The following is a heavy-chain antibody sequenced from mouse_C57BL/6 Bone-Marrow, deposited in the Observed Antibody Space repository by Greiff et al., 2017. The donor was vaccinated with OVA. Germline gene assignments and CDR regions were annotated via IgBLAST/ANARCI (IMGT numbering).Heavy chain of an antibody. CDR2: IYPGDGDT. V-gene: IGHV1-82*01. J-gene: IGHJ1*03. CDR3: ARSGYYGSSSYWYFDV. D-gene: IGHD1-1*01. Sequence: QVQLQQSGPELVKPGASVKISCKASGYAFSSSWMNWVKQRPGKGLEWIGRIYPGDGDTNYNGKFKGKATLTADKSSSTAYMQLSSLTSEDSAVYFCARSGYYGSSSYWYFDVWGTGTTVTVSS. CDR1: GYAFSSSW.